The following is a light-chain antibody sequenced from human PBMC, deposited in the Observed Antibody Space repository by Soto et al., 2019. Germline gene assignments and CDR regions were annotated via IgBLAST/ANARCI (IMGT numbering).Light chain of an antibody. V-gene: IGKV3-20*01. CDR2: GAS. J-gene: IGKJ2*01. Sequence: EIVLTQSPGTLSLSPGERATLSCRASQSVSSTYLAWNQQKPGQAPRLLIYGASSRATGIPDRFSGSGSGTDFTLTISRLEPEDFAVYYCQQYETFGQGTKLEIK. CDR3: QQYET. CDR1: QSVSSTY.